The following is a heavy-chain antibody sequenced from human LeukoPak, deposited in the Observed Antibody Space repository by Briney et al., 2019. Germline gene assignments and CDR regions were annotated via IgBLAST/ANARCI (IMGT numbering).Heavy chain of an antibody. V-gene: IGHV3-23*01. D-gene: IGHD5-12*01. CDR3: AKDRIGGGYSAYEPFDS. CDR1: GFTFTTYA. Sequence: GGSLRLSCAASGFTFTTYAMSWVRQAPGRGLDWVSYISDRGVRTYYADSVKGRFTIYRDNSKNTLYLQMHSLRAGDTAVYYCAKDRIGGGYSAYEPFDSWGQGTLVTVSS. J-gene: IGHJ4*02. CDR2: ISDRGVRT.